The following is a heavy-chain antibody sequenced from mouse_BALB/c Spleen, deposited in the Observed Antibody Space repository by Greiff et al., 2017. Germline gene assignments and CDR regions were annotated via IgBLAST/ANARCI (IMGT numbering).Heavy chain of an antibody. CDR1: GYSITSDYA. CDR3: ARGMAMDY. Sequence: DVKLLESGPGLVKPSQSLSLTCTVTGYSITSDYAWNWIRQFPGNKLEWMGYISYSGSTSYNPSLKSRISITRDTSKNQFFLQLNSVTTEDTATYYCARGMAMDYWGQGTSVTVSS. CDR2: ISYSGST. J-gene: IGHJ4*01. V-gene: IGHV3-2*02.